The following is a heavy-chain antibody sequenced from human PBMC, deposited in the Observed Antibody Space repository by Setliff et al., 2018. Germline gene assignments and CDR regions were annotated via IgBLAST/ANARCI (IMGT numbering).Heavy chain of an antibody. CDR2: IYTSGST. J-gene: IGHJ6*03. V-gene: IGHV4-61*09. Sequence: SETLSLTCTVSGGSISSGSYYWSWIRQPAGKGLEWIGHIYTSGSTNYNPSLKRRVTITVDTSKNQFSLKLSSVTAADTAVYYCARLGGSSSGFYYYYYYMDVWGKGTTVTVSS. D-gene: IGHD6-6*01. CDR1: GGSISSGSYY. CDR3: ARLGGSSSGFYYYYYYMDV.